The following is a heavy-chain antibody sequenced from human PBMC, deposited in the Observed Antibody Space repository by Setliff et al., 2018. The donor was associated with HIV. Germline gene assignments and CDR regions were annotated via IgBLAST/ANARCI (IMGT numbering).Heavy chain of an antibody. CDR1: GGLISSSGSY. V-gene: IGHV4-39*01. Sequence: SETLSLTCTVSGGLISSSGSYWGWIRQPPGKGLEWISNIYSTGRTYYKLSLESRVTISIDTSKNQLSLNVNSVTAADTATYYCATPGYDDDVFGYFRFWGRGTLVTVSS. D-gene: IGHD5-12*01. CDR2: IYSTGRT. J-gene: IGHJ1*01. CDR3: ATPGYDDDVFGYFRF.